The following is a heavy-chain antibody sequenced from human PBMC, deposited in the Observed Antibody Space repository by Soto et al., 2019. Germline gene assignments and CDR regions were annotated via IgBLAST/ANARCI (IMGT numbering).Heavy chain of an antibody. D-gene: IGHD2-15*01. J-gene: IGHJ5*02. CDR2: IYYSGST. CDR3: ARVTYCSGGSCPGGWFDP. CDR1: GGSISSYY. V-gene: IGHV4-59*01. Sequence: QVQLQESGPGLVKPSETLSITCTVSGGSISSYYWSWIRQPPGKGLEWIGYIYYSGSTNYNPSLKSRVTISVDTSKNQFSLKLSSVTAADTAVYYCARVTYCSGGSCPGGWFDPWGQGTLVTVSS.